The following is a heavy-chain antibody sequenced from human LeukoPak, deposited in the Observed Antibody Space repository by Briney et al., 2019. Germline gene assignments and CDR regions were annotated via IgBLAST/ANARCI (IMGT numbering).Heavy chain of an antibody. D-gene: IGHD3-22*01. CDR3: ARAVIDSSGYYYVDY. CDR1: GYTFTGYY. J-gene: IGHJ4*02. Sequence: ASVKASCKASGYTFTGYYMHWVRQAPGQGLEWMGRINPNSGGTNYAQKFQGRVTMTRDTSISTAYMELSRLRSDDTAVYYCARAVIDSSGYYYVDYWGQGTLVTVSS. V-gene: IGHV1-2*06. CDR2: INPNSGGT.